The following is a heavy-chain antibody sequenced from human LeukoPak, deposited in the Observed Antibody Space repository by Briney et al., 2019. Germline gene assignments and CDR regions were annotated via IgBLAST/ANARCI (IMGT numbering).Heavy chain of an antibody. Sequence: PGGSLRLSCVASGFTFSRSWMDWVRQAPGKGVEWVANIKGDGSETHYVDSAKGRFTISRDNAKNYLYLQIDRVRVEDTAIYYCAKSLDYWGQGALLTVSS. V-gene: IGHV3-7*01. CDR1: GFTFSRSW. CDR3: AKSLDY. CDR2: IKGDGSET. J-gene: IGHJ4*02.